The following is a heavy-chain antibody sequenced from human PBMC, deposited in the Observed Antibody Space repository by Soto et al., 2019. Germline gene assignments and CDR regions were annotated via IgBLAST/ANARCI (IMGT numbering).Heavy chain of an antibody. CDR2: IDPSGGGT. CDR1: GYTFTSYY. CDR3: ARDRVDCSGDNCWRSVEDT. V-gene: IGHV1-46*01. D-gene: IGHD2-15*01. J-gene: IGHJ5*02. Sequence: QVQLVQSGAEVKKPGASVKVSCKASGYTFTSYYMHWVRQAPGQGLEWMGIIDPSGGGTSYAQKFQGRLTMTRDTSTSTVYMELSSLRSEDTAVYYCARDRVDCSGDNCWRSVEDTWGQGTLVTVSS.